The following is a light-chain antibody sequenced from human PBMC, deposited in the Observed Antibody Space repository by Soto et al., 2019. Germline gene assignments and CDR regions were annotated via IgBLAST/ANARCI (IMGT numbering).Light chain of an antibody. CDR3: QQRSDWLT. CDR1: QSVRSY. CDR2: DAS. Sequence: EVVLTQSPATLSLSPGERATLSCRASQSVRSYLGWYQQKPGQPPRLLIYDASNRAPGIPARFSGSGSGTDFTLTISSLEPEDFAVYDCQQRSDWLTFGGGTKVEIK. V-gene: IGKV3-11*01. J-gene: IGKJ4*01.